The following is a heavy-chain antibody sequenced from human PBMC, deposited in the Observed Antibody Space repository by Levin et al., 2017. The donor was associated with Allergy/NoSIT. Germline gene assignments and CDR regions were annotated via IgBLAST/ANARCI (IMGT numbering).Heavy chain of an antibody. Sequence: KVSCKGSGYSFTSYWIGWVRQMPGKGLEWMGIIYPGDSDTRYSPSFQGQVTISADKSISTAYLQWSSLKASDTAMYYCAVGGQWLVRAFDIWGQGTMVTVSS. V-gene: IGHV5-51*01. CDR2: IYPGDSDT. D-gene: IGHD6-19*01. CDR1: GYSFTSYW. J-gene: IGHJ3*02. CDR3: AVGGQWLVRAFDI.